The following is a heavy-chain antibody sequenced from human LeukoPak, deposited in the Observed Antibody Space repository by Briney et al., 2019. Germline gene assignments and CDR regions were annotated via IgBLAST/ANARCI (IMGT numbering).Heavy chain of an antibody. J-gene: IGHJ4*02. D-gene: IGHD3-10*01. Sequence: SETLSLTCTVSGGSISSSSYYWGWIRQPPGKGLEWIRSIYYSGSTYYNPSLKSRVTISVDTSKNQFSLKLSSVTAADTAVYYCARQARGGYFDYWGQGTLVTVSS. V-gene: IGHV4-39*01. CDR3: ARQARGGYFDY. CDR1: GGSISSSSYY. CDR2: IYYSGST.